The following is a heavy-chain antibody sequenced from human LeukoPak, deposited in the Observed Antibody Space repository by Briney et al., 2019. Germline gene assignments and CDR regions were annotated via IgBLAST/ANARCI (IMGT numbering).Heavy chain of an antibody. V-gene: IGHV4-39*07. CDR2: IYSSGST. CDR3: ARDPGASGEDY. Sequence: PSETLSLTCTVSGGSISSYYWSWIRQPPGKGLDWIGSIYSSGSTYYNPSLKSRVTISVDTSKNQFSLKLSSVTAADTAVYYCARDPGASGEDYWGQGTLVTVSS. CDR1: GGSISSYY. D-gene: IGHD3-10*01. J-gene: IGHJ4*02.